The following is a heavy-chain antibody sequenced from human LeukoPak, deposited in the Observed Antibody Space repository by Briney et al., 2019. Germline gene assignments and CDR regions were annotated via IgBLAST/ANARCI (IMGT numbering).Heavy chain of an antibody. CDR1: GYTFTSYD. CDR3: ARVLWAISGGPVSDY. CDR2: MNPNSGNT. J-gene: IGHJ4*02. Sequence: ASVKVSCKASGYTFTSYDINWVRQATGQGLEWMGWMNPNSGNTGYAQKFQGRVTMTRSTSISTAYMELSSLRSEDTAVYYCARVLWAISGGPVSDYWGQGTLVTVSS. V-gene: IGHV1-8*01. D-gene: IGHD2-21*01.